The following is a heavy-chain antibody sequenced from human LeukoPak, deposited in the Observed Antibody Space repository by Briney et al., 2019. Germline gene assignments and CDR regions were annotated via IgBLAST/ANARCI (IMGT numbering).Heavy chain of an antibody. CDR3: ARVGSITLALAPSPFPDYNYYYMDV. V-gene: IGHV3-21*01. CDR2: ISSSSSYI. D-gene: IGHD3-10*01. CDR1: GFTFSSYS. J-gene: IGHJ6*03. Sequence: PGGSLRLSCAASGFTFSSYSMNWVRQAPGKGLEWVSSISSSSSYIYYTDSVKGRFTISRDNAKKSLYLQMNSLRAEDTAVYYCARVGSITLALAPSPFPDYNYYYMDVWGKGTTVTVSS.